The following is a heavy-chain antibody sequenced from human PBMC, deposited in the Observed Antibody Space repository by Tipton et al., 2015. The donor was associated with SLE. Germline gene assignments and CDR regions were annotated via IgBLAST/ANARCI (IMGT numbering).Heavy chain of an antibody. J-gene: IGHJ6*03. D-gene: IGHD6-13*01. Sequence: TLSLTCTVSGGSVRAGRFYWSWIRQLPGKGLEWIGFISYTESTYYNPSLKSRLTISVDTSKNQFSLKLSSVTAADTVVYYCARAPRKGWQQLVRYYYYYMDVWVKGTTVTVSS. CDR1: GGSVRAGRFY. CDR3: ARAPRKGWQQLVRYYYYYMDV. V-gene: IGHV4-31*03. CDR2: ISYTEST.